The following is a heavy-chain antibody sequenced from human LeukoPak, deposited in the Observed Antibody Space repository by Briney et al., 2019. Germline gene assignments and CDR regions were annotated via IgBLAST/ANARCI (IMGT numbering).Heavy chain of an antibody. V-gene: IGHV4-39*07. CDR3: ARIVGAGDAFDI. J-gene: IGHJ3*02. CDR2: IDYSGST. CDR1: GGSVIITSYY. D-gene: IGHD1-26*01. Sequence: NTSETLSLTCTVSGGSVIITSYYWGWIRQPPGKGPEWIGSIDYSGSTYYNPSLKSRVTISVDTSKNQFSLKLSSVTAADTAVYYCARIVGAGDAFDIWGQGTMVTVSS.